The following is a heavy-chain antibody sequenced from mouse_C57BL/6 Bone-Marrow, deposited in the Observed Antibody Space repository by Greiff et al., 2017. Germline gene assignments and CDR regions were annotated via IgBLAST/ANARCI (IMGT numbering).Heavy chain of an antibody. V-gene: IGHV1-54*01. CDR1: GYAFTNYL. CDR3: ARDHYYGSSYGFAY. D-gene: IGHD1-1*01. CDR2: INPGSGGT. Sequence: VQLQQSGAELVRPGTSVKVSCKASGYAFTNYLIEWVKQRPGQGLEWIGVINPGSGGTNYNEKFKGKATLTADKSSSTAYMQRSSLTSEDSAVYFCARDHYYGSSYGFAYWGQGTLVTVSA. J-gene: IGHJ3*01.